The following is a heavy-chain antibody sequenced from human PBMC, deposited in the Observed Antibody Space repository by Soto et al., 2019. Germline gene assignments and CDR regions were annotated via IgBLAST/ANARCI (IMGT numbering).Heavy chain of an antibody. CDR2: LTGDGAYI. CDR1: GFTFTTSA. CDR3: ARRMTAYFDF. V-gene: IGHV3-23*01. D-gene: IGHD2-8*01. Sequence: EVQLLESGGALVQPGGSLRLSCAASGFTFTTSAMSWVRKAPGKGLEWVSTLTGDGAYISYADSVKGRFTISRDNSQNTLYLQMNSLRADDTAIYYCARRMTAYFDFWGQGTLVTVSS. J-gene: IGHJ4*02.